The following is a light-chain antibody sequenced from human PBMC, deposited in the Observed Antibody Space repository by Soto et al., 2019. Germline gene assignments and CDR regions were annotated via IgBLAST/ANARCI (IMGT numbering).Light chain of an antibody. Sequence: EIVLTQSPGTLSLSPGERATLSCRASQSVSSSYLAWYQQKPGQAPRLLIYGASSRATGIPDRFSGSGSGKDFSLPISRLEPEDFAVYYCQQYGSSPETFGQGTKVEIK. CDR2: GAS. CDR1: QSVSSSY. CDR3: QQYGSSPET. J-gene: IGKJ1*01. V-gene: IGKV3-20*01.